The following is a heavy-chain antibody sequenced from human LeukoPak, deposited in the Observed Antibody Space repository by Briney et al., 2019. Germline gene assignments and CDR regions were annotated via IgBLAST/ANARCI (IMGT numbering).Heavy chain of an antibody. CDR1: GYSFTSYW. J-gene: IGHJ5*02. Sequence: RGESLKISCKGSGYSFTSYWIGWVRQMPGKGLEWMGIIYPGDSDTRYSPSFQGQVTISADKSISTAYLQWSSLRASDTAMYYCASTPYYYDSSGVFDPWGQGTLVTVSS. CDR3: ASTPYYYDSSGVFDP. V-gene: IGHV5-51*01. CDR2: IYPGDSDT. D-gene: IGHD3-22*01.